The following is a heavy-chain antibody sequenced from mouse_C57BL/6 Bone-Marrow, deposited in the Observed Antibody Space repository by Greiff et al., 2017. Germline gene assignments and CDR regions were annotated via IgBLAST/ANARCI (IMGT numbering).Heavy chain of an antibody. J-gene: IGHJ1*03. V-gene: IGHV1-18*01. CDR2: INPNNGGT. CDR1: GYTFTDYN. Sequence: EVHLVESGPELVKPGASVKIPCKASGYTFTDYNMDWVKQSHGKSLEWIGDINPNNGGTIYNQKFKGKATLTVDKSSSTAYMELRSLTSEDTAVYYCARVGLFNDWYFDVWGTGTTVTVSS. CDR3: ARVGLFNDWYFDV. D-gene: IGHD2-2*01.